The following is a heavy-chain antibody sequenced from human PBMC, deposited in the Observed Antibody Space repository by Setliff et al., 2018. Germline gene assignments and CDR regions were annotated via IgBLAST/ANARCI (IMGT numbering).Heavy chain of an antibody. V-gene: IGHV1-18*01. J-gene: IGHJ3*02. CDR3: ARSYDSGFYHQRDAYDI. Sequence: ASVKVSCKASGCTLSNSILSWVRQAPGQGLEWVGWISAYNGKTYFAQKFQDRITLTTDTSTNTGYLELRGLRSDDTAVYYCARSYDSGFYHQRDAYDIWGQGTMVTVSS. CDR2: ISAYNGKT. CDR1: GCTLSNSI. D-gene: IGHD3-22*01.